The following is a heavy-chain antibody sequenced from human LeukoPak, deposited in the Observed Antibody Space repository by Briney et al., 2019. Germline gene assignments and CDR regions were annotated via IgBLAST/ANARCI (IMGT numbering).Heavy chain of an antibody. Sequence: ASVKVSCKASGYAFTSYGISWVRQAPGQGLVWMGWISAYNGNTNYAQKLQGRVTMTTDTSTSTAYMELRSLRSDDTAVYYCARDYSSSSCTYFDYWGQGTLVTVSS. J-gene: IGHJ4*02. D-gene: IGHD6-6*01. V-gene: IGHV1-18*01. CDR1: GYAFTSYG. CDR2: ISAYNGNT. CDR3: ARDYSSSSCTYFDY.